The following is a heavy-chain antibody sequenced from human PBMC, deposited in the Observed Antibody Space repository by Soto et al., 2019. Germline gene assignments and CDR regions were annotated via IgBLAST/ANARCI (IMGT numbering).Heavy chain of an antibody. D-gene: IGHD3-10*01. J-gene: IGHJ5*02. Sequence: PSETLSLTCAASGGSISSSNWWSWVRQPPGKGLEWIGEICHSGSANYNPSLKTRVTLSIDKSKNHFSLRVASVAPGRTAVYSPARFNWVRGVSCFDPWGQGILVTVSS. V-gene: IGHV4-4*02. CDR1: GGSISSSNW. CDR2: ICHSGSA. CDR3: ARFNWVRGVSCFDP.